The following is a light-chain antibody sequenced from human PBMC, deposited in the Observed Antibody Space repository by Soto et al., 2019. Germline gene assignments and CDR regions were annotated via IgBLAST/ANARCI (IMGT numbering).Light chain of an antibody. CDR3: QSYDSSNQGV. CDR1: SGSIASNY. J-gene: IGLJ2*01. CDR2: EDN. Sequence: NFMLTQPHSVSESPGKTVTISCTLSSGSIASNYVQWYQQRPGSSPTTVIYEDNQRPSGVPDRFSGSIDSSSNSASLTISGLKTEDEADYYCQSYDSSNQGVFGGGTKLTVL. V-gene: IGLV6-57*01.